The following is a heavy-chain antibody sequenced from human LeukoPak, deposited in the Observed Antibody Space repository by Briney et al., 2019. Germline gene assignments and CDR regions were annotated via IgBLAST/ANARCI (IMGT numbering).Heavy chain of an antibody. CDR1: GFTFGDYA. J-gene: IGHJ4*02. CDR2: IRSKAYGGTT. V-gene: IGHV3-49*04. Sequence: QPGRSLRLSCTASGFTFGDYAMSWVRQAPGKGLEWIGFIRSKAYGGTTEYAASVKGRFTISRDDSKSIAYLQMNSLKTEDTAVYYCTRDREGYYFVYWGQGTLVTVSS. CDR3: TRDREGYYFVY. D-gene: IGHD1-26*01.